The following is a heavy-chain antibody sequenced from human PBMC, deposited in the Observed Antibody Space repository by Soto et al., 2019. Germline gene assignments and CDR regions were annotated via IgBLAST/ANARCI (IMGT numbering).Heavy chain of an antibody. CDR3: ARSVAPYRATWGY. V-gene: IGHV4-34*01. D-gene: IGHD7-27*01. CDR2: IDPSGSA. CDR1: GGSFSDYY. J-gene: IGHJ6*02. Sequence: QVQLQQWGAGLLKPSETLSLSCAVYGGSFSDYYGSWIRQSPGKGLEWIGDIDPSGSASYSPSLKSRLTISLDTSQNLFSLRLTSVTAADTAVYYCARSVAPYRATWGYWGQGTTVSVSS.